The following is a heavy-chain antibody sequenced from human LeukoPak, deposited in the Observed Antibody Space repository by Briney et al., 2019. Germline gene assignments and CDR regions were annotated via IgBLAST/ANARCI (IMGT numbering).Heavy chain of an antibody. J-gene: IGHJ6*03. Sequence: ASVKVSCKTSGYTFTSYGISWVRQAPGQGLEWMGWMNPNSGNTGYAQKFQGRVTITRNTSINTAYMELSSLRSEDTAVYYCARGAMYMDVWGKGTTITVSS. V-gene: IGHV1-8*03. CDR3: ARGAMYMDV. CDR1: GYTFTSYG. CDR2: MNPNSGNT. D-gene: IGHD2-2*01.